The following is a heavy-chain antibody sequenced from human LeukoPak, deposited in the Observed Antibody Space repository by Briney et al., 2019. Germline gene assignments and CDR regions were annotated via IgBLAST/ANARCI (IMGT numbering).Heavy chain of an antibody. Sequence: GGSLRLSCAASGFTFSSYGMHWVRQAPGKGLEWVAAIWYDGSNKYYADSVKGRFTISRDNSKNTLYLQMNSLRAEDTAVYYCASGENTYYFDSSGSPTDYWGQGTLVTVSS. J-gene: IGHJ4*02. V-gene: IGHV3-33*01. CDR2: IWYDGSNK. CDR1: GFTFSSYG. D-gene: IGHD3-22*01. CDR3: ASGENTYYFDSSGSPTDY.